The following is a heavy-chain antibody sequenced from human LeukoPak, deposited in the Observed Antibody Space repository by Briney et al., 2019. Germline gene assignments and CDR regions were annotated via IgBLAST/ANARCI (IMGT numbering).Heavy chain of an antibody. CDR2: MYYSGST. CDR3: ARHERLAENYYYYYMDV. CDR1: GGSISSYY. Sequence: SETLSLTCTVSGGSISSYYWSWIRQPPGKGLEWIGYMYYSGSTNYNPSLKSRVTISVDTSKNQFSLKLSSVTAADTAVYYCARHERLAENYYYYYMDVWGKGTTVTISS. V-gene: IGHV4-59*08. D-gene: IGHD3-16*01. J-gene: IGHJ6*03.